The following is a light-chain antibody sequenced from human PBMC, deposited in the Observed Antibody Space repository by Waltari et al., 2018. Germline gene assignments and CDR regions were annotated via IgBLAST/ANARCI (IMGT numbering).Light chain of an antibody. CDR3: QVYGSSPLT. CDR2: GAS. CDR1: QSVFSSY. V-gene: IGKV3-20*01. Sequence: ILLTQFPGTLSWSPGETATFSCRASQSVFSSYIGWYPQKPGQAPRLLIYGASNRATDIPDRFSGSGSGTDFTLTISRLEPEDFAVYYCQVYGSSPLTFGGGTKVEI. J-gene: IGKJ4*01.